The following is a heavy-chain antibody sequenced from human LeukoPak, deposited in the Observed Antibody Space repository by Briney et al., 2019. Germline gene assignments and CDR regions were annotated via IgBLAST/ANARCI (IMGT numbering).Heavy chain of an antibody. J-gene: IGHJ4*02. V-gene: IGHV1-69*01. CDR1: GGTFSNYA. CDR3: ARDRAAAGTWFDY. D-gene: IGHD6-13*01. Sequence: SVKVSCKASGGTFSNYAINWVRQAPGQGLEWMGGIIPIFGTANYAQKFQGRVTITADESTSTAYMDLSSPRSEDTAVYYCARDRAAAGTWFDYWGQGTLVTVSS. CDR2: IIPIFGTA.